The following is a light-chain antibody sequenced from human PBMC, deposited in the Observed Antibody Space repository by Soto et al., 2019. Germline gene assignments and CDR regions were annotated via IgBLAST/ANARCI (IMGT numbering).Light chain of an antibody. CDR2: DAS. V-gene: IGKV3-11*01. CDR1: QSVSSY. CDR3: QQRSNWPPR. J-gene: IGKJ5*01. Sequence: EIVLTQSPATLSLSPGERATLSCRASQSVSSYLAWYQQKPGQAPRLLIYDASDRATGIPARFSGSGSGTDFTLTISSLEPEDFAVYYCQQRSNWPPRFGQGTRLDIK.